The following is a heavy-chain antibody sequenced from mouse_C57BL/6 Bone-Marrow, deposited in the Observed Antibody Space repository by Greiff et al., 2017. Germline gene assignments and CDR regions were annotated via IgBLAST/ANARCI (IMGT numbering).Heavy chain of an antibody. CDR2: IHPNGGST. J-gene: IGHJ2*01. CDR1: GYTFTSYW. CDR3: ERSHYYYGRSLYYFDY. V-gene: IGHV1-64*01. Sequence: VQLQQPGAELVKPGASVKLSCKASGYTFTSYWLHWVKPRPGQGLEWLGMIHPNGGSTNYNEKFKRKATLTVDKSSSTAYMQLSSLTSEDSAVYYCERSHYYYGRSLYYFDYWARGTTLTLPS. D-gene: IGHD1-1*01.